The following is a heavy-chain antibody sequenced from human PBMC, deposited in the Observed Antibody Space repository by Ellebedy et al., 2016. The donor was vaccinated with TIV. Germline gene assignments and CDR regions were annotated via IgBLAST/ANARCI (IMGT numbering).Heavy chain of an antibody. Sequence: ASVKVSCKASGYTFTGYYMHWVRQPPGQGLEWMGIINPSGGSTNYAQKFQGRVTMTRDTSTSTVYMALSSLRSEDTAVYYCARDRRYCSGGSCSFYFDSWGQGTLVTVSS. V-gene: IGHV1-46*01. D-gene: IGHD2-15*01. CDR2: INPSGGST. CDR3: ARDRRYCSGGSCSFYFDS. CDR1: GYTFTGYY. J-gene: IGHJ4*02.